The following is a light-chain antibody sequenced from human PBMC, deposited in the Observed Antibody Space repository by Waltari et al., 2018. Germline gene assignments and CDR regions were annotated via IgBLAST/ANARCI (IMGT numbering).Light chain of an antibody. J-gene: IGLJ2*01. CDR3: SSQSSNDVVL. Sequence: QSALTQPASVSGSPGQSVTIFCAGTSNDVGGYNSVSWYQEHPGQAPRVIIYDVSNRPYGVYDRFSGSKSGNTAYLTISGLQAEDEADYYCSSQSSNDVVLFGGGTKLTVL. CDR1: SNDVGGYNS. V-gene: IGLV2-14*01. CDR2: DVS.